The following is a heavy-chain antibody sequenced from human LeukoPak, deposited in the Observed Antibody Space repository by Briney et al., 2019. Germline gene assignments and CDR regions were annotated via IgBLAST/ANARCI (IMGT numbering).Heavy chain of an antibody. D-gene: IGHD3-10*01. CDR1: GFTFSTYD. V-gene: IGHV3-21*01. J-gene: IGHJ4*02. Sequence: GGSLRLSCVASGFTFSTYDMNWVRQAPGKGLEWVSAITSTSNHINYADSVKGRFTISRDSANNSLYPQMNSLRAEDTAVYYCARVYSANGYGSGYYDYWGQGTLVTVSS. CDR2: ITSTSNHI. CDR3: ARVYSANGYGSGYYDY.